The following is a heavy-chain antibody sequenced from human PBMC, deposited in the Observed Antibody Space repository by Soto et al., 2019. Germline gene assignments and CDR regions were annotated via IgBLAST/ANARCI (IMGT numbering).Heavy chain of an antibody. J-gene: IGHJ4*02. CDR1: GGSISSYY. CDR3: ARVYGGYLDF. CDR2: IYYSGST. Sequence: PSETLSLTCTVSGGSISSYYWSWIRQPPGKGLELIVYIYYSGSTNYNPSLKSRVTISADTSKHQFSLKLSFVTAADTAVYYCARVYGGYLDFWGQGTLVTVSS. D-gene: IGHD4-17*01. V-gene: IGHV4-59*01.